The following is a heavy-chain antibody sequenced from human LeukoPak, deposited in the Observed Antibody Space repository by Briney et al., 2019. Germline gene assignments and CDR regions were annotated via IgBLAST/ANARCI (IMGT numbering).Heavy chain of an antibody. Sequence: SQTLSLTCAISGDSVSSNSAAWNWIRQSPSRGLEWLGRTYYRSKWYYDYAVAVKSRISINPDTSKNQFSLQLSSVTPGDTAVYYCARDPVGGSTIFDYWGQGTLVTVSS. V-gene: IGHV6-1*01. J-gene: IGHJ4*02. CDR1: GDSVSSNSAA. CDR3: ARDPVGGSTIFDY. CDR2: TYYRSKWYY. D-gene: IGHD1-26*01.